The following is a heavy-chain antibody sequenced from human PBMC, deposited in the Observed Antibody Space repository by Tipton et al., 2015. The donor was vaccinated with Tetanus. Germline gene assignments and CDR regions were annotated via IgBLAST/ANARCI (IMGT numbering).Heavy chain of an antibody. D-gene: IGHD4-17*01. V-gene: IGHV3-30*03. CDR2: ISSDGSNQ. J-gene: IGHJ4*02. Sequence: FLRLSCAASGFPFSSYNMHWVRQAPGRGLESVSVISSDGSNQYYSDSVKGRFTISRDNSKNSLYLQMSSLRPEDTAVYYCARDRDGDYAAFDCRGQGTL. CDR1: GFPFSSYN. CDR3: ARDRDGDYAAFDC.